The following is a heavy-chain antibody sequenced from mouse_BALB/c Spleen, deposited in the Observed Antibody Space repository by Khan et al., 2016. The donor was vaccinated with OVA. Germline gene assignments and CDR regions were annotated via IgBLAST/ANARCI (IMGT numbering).Heavy chain of an antibody. Sequence: VQLQESGPGLVAPSQSLSITCTVSGFSLTDYGVSWIRQPPGKGLEWLGLIWGGGTTYYNSVLTSRLSISKDNSKSQGFLKMNSMQTYDTAMYYCAKLLWSHYYALDYWGQGTSVTVSS. CDR1: GFSLTDYG. D-gene: IGHD1-1*02. CDR3: AKLLWSHYYALDY. V-gene: IGHV2-6-5*01. J-gene: IGHJ4*01. CDR2: IWGGGTT.